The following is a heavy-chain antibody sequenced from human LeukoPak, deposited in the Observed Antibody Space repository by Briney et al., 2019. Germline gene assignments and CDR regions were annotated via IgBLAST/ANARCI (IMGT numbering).Heavy chain of an antibody. CDR3: ATSKSPTYYDILTGNGRHYYYYMDV. CDR2: FDPEDGET. V-gene: IGHV1-24*01. CDR1: GYTLTELS. D-gene: IGHD3-9*01. Sequence: ASVKVSCKVSGYTLTELSMHWVRQAPGKGLEWMGGFDPEDGETIYAQKFQGRVTMTEDTSTDTAYMELSSLRSEDTAVYYCATSKSPTYYDILTGNGRHYYYYMDVWGKGTTVTVSS. J-gene: IGHJ6*03.